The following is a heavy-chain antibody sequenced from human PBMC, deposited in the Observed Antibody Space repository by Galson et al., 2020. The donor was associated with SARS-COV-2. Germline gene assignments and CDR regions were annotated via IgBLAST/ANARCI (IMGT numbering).Heavy chain of an antibody. D-gene: IGHD3-22*01. V-gene: IGHV3-30*04. CDR1: GFTFSSYT. CDR2: ISSVGNNT. CDR3: ARDTYYDYGGYSDP. J-gene: IGHJ5*02. Sequence: GESLKISCAVSGFTFSSYTMHWVRQAPGKGLEWVAVISSVGNNTFYADSVQGRFTISRDKSKNILYLQMNSLRVEDTAVYYCARDTYYDYGGYSDPWGQGTLVTVSS.